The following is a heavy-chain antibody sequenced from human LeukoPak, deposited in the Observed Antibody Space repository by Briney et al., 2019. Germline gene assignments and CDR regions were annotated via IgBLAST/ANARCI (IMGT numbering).Heavy chain of an antibody. CDR3: AKDWRDYYYYYMDV. CDR2: IRYDGSNK. V-gene: IGHV3-30*02. J-gene: IGHJ6*03. Sequence: GGSLRLSCAASGFTFSSYGMHWVRQAPGKGLEWVAFIRYDGSNKYYADSVKGRFTISRDNSKNTLYLQMNSLRAEDTAVYYCAKDWRDYYYYYMDVWGKGTTVTVSS. CDR1: GFTFSSYG.